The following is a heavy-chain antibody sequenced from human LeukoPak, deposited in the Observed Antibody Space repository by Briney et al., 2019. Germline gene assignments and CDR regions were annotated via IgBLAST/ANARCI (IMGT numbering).Heavy chain of an antibody. CDR3: AREVSEGFDF. V-gene: IGHV3-7*01. CDR2: IKQDGSEK. CDR1: GLTFSNYW. D-gene: IGHD3-22*01. J-gene: IGHJ4*02. Sequence: GGSLRLSCAASGLTFSNYWMDWVRQAPGKGLEWVANIKQDGSEKNYVDSVKGRFIISRDNAKNSLYLQMNSLRAEDTALYYCAREVSEGFDFWGQGTLVTVSS.